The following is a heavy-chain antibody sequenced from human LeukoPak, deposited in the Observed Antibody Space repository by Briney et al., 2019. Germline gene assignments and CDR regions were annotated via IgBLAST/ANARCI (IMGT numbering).Heavy chain of an antibody. J-gene: IGHJ6*02. V-gene: IGHV1-69*05. Sequence: ASVKVSCKASGGTVTTYTLTWVRQAPGQGLEWMGGIIPIFGTPNYAQKFQGRVTMTRDTSTSTVYMELSSLRSEDTAVYYCARVSGSGRPYYYYGMDVWGQGTTVTVSS. CDR1: GGTVTTYT. CDR2: IIPIFGTP. CDR3: ARVSGSGRPYYYYGMDV. D-gene: IGHD6-19*01.